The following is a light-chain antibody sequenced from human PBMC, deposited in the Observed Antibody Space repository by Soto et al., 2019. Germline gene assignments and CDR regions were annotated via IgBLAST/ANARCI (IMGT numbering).Light chain of an antibody. CDR2: QVS. CDR1: QSLAYIDGNTY. Sequence: DVVMIQSPLSLPVTLGQPASISCRSSQSLAYIDGNTYLNWFHQRPGQSPRRLIYQVSNRDSGVPDRFSGSGSGTDFTLKISRVEADDVGVYYCMQGTHWPPYTFGQGTKLEIK. CDR3: MQGTHWPPYT. J-gene: IGKJ2*01. V-gene: IGKV2-30*01.